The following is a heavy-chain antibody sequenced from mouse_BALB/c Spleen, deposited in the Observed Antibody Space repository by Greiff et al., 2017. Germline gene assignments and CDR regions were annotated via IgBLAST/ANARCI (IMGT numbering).Heavy chain of an antibody. J-gene: IGHJ2*01. D-gene: IGHD2-3*01. CDR3: ARHDAVYYFDY. Sequence: EVQGVESGGGLVKLGGSLKLSCAASGFTFSSYYMSWVRQTPEKRLELVAAINSNGGSTYYPDTVKGRFTISRDNAKNTLYLQMSSLKSEDTALYYCARHDAVYYFDYWGQGTTLTVSS. CDR2: INSNGGST. CDR1: GFTFSSYY. V-gene: IGHV5-6-2*01.